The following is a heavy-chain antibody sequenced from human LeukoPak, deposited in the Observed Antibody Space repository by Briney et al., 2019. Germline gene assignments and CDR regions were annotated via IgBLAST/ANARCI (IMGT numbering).Heavy chain of an antibody. J-gene: IGHJ4*02. D-gene: IGHD2-2*01. Sequence: PGGSLRLSCAASRFTFSDYYMNWIRQAPGKGLEWVSYISSSGSTISYADSVKGRFTVSRDNAKNSLYLQMNSLRAEDTAVYYCARSILPAANAIDYWGQGTLVTVSS. CDR3: ARSILPAANAIDY. V-gene: IGHV3-11*04. CDR2: ISSSGSTI. CDR1: RFTFSDYY.